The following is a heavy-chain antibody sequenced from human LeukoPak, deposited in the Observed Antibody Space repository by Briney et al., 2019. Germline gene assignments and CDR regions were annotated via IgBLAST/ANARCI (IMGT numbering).Heavy chain of an antibody. Sequence: HPGGSLRLSCAASGFTFSSYAMHWVRQAPGKGLEWVAVISYDGSNKYYADSVKGRFTISRDNSKNTLYLQMNSLRAEDTAVYYCAREGTGTTFDYWGQGTLVTVCS. CDR3: AREGTGTTFDY. CDR2: ISYDGSNK. V-gene: IGHV3-30-3*01. J-gene: IGHJ4*02. CDR1: GFTFSSYA. D-gene: IGHD1-1*01.